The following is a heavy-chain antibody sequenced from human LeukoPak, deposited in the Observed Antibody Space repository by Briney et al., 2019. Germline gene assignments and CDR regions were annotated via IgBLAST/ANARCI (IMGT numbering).Heavy chain of an antibody. CDR1: GGTFSRYT. V-gene: IGHV1-69*02. D-gene: IGHD3-9*01. CDR2: IIPILGIA. J-gene: IGHJ3*02. Sequence: SVKVSCKASGGTFSRYTISWVRQAPGQGLEWMGRIIPILGIANYAQKFQGRVTITADKSTSTAYMELSSLRSEDTAVYYCARGSPQQYYDILTGYYIEAFDIWGQGTMVTVSS. CDR3: ARGSPQQYYDILTGYYIEAFDI.